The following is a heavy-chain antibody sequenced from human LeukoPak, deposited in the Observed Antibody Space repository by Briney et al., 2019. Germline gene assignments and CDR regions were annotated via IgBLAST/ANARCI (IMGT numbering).Heavy chain of an antibody. Sequence: SETLSLTCAVYGGSFSGYYWSWIRQPPGKGLEWIGEINHSGSTNYNPSLKSRVTISVDTSKNQFSLKLSSVTAADTAVYYCARLDPSYYCDSSGYYRYWGQGTLVTVSS. D-gene: IGHD3-22*01. V-gene: IGHV4-34*01. CDR1: GGSFSGYY. CDR2: INHSGST. CDR3: ARLDPSYYCDSSGYYRY. J-gene: IGHJ4*02.